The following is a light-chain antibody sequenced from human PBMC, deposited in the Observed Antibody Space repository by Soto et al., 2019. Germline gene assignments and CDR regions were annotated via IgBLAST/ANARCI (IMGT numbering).Light chain of an antibody. CDR3: QQYDSSPRT. J-gene: IGKJ4*01. CDR1: QSVSNNY. V-gene: IGKV3-20*01. Sequence: EIVLTQSPGTLSLSPGERATLSCRASQSVSNNYLAWYQQKPGQAPRVLIYDASIRATGIPDRFSGSGSGTDFTLTISRLEPEDSAVYYCQQYDSSPRTFGGGTKVDIK. CDR2: DAS.